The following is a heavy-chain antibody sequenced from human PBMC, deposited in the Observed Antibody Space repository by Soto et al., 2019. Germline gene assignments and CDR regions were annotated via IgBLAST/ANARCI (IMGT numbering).Heavy chain of an antibody. D-gene: IGHD3-22*01. Sequence: QVQLQESGPGLVKPSGTLSLTCAVSGGSISSNNWWTWVRQSPGKGLEWIGEINHSGSTNYNQSLESRITISGDKSENQVALNLNSVTAADTAVYYCATVRSGYYQTDAFDIWGQGTMVTVSS. V-gene: IGHV4-4*02. CDR3: ATVRSGYYQTDAFDI. CDR2: INHSGST. CDR1: GGSISSNNW. J-gene: IGHJ3*02.